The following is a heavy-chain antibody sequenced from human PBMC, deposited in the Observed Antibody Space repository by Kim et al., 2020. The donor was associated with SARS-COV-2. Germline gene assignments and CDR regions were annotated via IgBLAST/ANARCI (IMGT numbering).Heavy chain of an antibody. V-gene: IGHV3-23*01. D-gene: IGHD6-13*01. Sequence: GSTYSTDSVQGRFTISRDNYKNTLYLQMNSLRAEDTAVYYCANLVGGIGTRWGQGTLVTVSS. CDR2: GST. CDR3: ANLVGGIGTR. J-gene: IGHJ4*02.